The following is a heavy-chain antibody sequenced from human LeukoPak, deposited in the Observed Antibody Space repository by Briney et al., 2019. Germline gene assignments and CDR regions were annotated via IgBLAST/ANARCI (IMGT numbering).Heavy chain of an antibody. V-gene: IGHV1-8*01. Sequence: ASVKVSCKASGYTFTSYDINWVRQATGQGLEWMGWMNPSSGNTGYAQKFQGRVTMTRNTSISTAYMELSSLRSEDTAVYYCALGGGTTDAFDIWGQGTMVTVSS. CDR1: GYTFTSYD. J-gene: IGHJ3*02. CDR2: MNPSSGNT. D-gene: IGHD1-7*01. CDR3: ALGGGTTDAFDI.